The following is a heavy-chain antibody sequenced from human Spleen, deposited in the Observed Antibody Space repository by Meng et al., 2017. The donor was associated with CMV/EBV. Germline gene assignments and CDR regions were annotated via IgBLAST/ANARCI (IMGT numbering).Heavy chain of an antibody. CDR2: ISYDGSNK. D-gene: IGHD2-2*01. CDR3: ARDGKYQLLSWWFDP. J-gene: IGHJ5*02. Sequence: SGFPFSSYAMPWVRQAPGKGLEWVAVISYDGSNKYYADSVKGRFTISRDNSKNTLYLQMNSLRAEDTAVYYCARDGKYQLLSWWFDPWGQGTLVTVSS. V-gene: IGHV3-30*04. CDR1: GFPFSSYA.